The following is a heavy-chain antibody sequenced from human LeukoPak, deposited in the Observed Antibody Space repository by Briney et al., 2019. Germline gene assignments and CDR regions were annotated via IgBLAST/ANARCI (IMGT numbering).Heavy chain of an antibody. V-gene: IGHV4-31*03. CDR2: IYYSGST. Sequence: RSSETLSLTCTVSGGSISSGGYYWSWIRQHPGKGLEWIGYIYYSGSTYYNPSLKSRVTISVDTSKNQFSLKLSSVTAADTAVYYCARGKGPYYYDSSGYYYFDYWGQGTLVTVSS. D-gene: IGHD3-22*01. CDR1: GGSISSGGYY. J-gene: IGHJ4*02. CDR3: ARGKGPYYYDSSGYYYFDY.